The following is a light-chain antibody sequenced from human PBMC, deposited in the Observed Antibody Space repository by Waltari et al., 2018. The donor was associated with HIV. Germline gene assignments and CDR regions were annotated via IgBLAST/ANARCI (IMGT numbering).Light chain of an antibody. CDR1: TSDFGHYTF. Sequence: QSVLTQPASVSAFPGQSITIPCPGATSDFGHYTFVSWYQKPPGKVPKVILYEIMTRPSGVSDRFSGSKSGNTASLTISRLRAEDEADYYCTSYTANDTVIFGGGTKVTVL. J-gene: IGLJ2*01. CDR2: EIM. CDR3: TSYTANDTVI. V-gene: IGLV2-14*01.